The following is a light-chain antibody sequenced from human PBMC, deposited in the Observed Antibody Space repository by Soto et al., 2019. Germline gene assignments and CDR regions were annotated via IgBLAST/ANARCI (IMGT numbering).Light chain of an antibody. Sequence: QSALTQPASVSGSPGQSITISCTGTSSDIGRYNHVSWYQQYPGKAPKLMIYEVNNRPSGVSDRFSGSKSGNTASLTLAGLQTEDEANYYCSSYTTPDTLIFGGGTQLTVL. J-gene: IGLJ2*01. CDR1: SSDIGRYNH. V-gene: IGLV2-14*01. CDR3: SSYTTPDTLI. CDR2: EVN.